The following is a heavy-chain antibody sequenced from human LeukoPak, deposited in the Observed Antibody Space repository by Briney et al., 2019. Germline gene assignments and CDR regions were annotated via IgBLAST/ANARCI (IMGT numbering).Heavy chain of an antibody. CDR3: AKDRPYSSGWYEGFDY. CDR1: GFTFDDYA. Sequence: GGSLRLSCAASGFTFDDYAMSWVRQAPGKGLEWVSAISGSGGSTYYADSVKGRFTISRDNSKNTLYLQMNSLRAEDTAVYYCAKDRPYSSGWYEGFDYWGQGTLVTVSS. CDR2: ISGSGGST. V-gene: IGHV3-23*01. J-gene: IGHJ4*02. D-gene: IGHD6-19*01.